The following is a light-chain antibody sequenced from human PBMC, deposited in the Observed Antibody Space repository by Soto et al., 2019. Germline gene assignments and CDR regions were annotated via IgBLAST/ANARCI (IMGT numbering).Light chain of an antibody. V-gene: IGLV1-44*01. CDR3: GAWDDSLNGFYV. CDR1: SSNIGSNT. CDR2: GNS. Sequence: QSALTQPPSASGTPGQGVTISCSGSSSNIGSNTVNWYQQLPGTAPKLLIYGNSQRPSGVPDRFSGSKSGTSASLAISGLQSEDEADYYCGAWDDSLNGFYVFGTGTKVTVL. J-gene: IGLJ1*01.